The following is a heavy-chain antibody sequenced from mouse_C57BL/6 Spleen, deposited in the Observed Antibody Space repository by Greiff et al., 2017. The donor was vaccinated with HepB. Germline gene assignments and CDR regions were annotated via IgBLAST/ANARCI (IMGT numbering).Heavy chain of an antibody. Sequence: VQLQQPGAELVKPGASVKMSCKASGYTFTSYWITWVKQRPGQGLEWIGDIYPGSGSTNYNEKFKSKATLTVDTSSSTAYMQLSSLTSEDSAVYYGADSYSSNYASFAYWGQGTLVTVSA. D-gene: IGHD2-5*01. V-gene: IGHV1-55*01. CDR1: GYTFTSYW. J-gene: IGHJ3*01. CDR2: IYPGSGST. CDR3: ADSYSSNYASFAY.